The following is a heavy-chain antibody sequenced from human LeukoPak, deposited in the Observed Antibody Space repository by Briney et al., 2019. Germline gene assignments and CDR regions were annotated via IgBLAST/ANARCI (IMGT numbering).Heavy chain of an antibody. CDR3: AREYSASEH. J-gene: IGHJ1*01. D-gene: IGHD5-12*01. V-gene: IGHV1-2*02. Sequence: ASVKVSCKASGYTFTMYYIHWVRQAPGQGLEWMAWIDPYTGNTHYAQKFQGRITVTRDTSLSTTYMELNWLTSDDTALYYCAREYSASEHWGQGTLVTVSS. CDR2: IDPYTGNT. CDR1: GYTFTMYY.